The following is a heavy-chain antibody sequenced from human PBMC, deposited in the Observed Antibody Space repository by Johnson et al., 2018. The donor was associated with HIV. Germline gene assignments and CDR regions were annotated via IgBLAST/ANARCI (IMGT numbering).Heavy chain of an antibody. V-gene: IGHV3-30-3*02. CDR1: GFTFSSYA. Sequence: QVQLVESGGGVVQPGRSLRLSCAASGFTFSSYAMHWVRQAPGKGLEWVAVISYDGSNKYYADSVKGRFTISRDNSKNTLYLQMNSLRAEDTAVYYCAKCGDADAFDIWGQGTLVIVSS. CDR2: ISYDGSNK. J-gene: IGHJ3*02. CDR3: AKCGDADAFDI. D-gene: IGHD3-10*01.